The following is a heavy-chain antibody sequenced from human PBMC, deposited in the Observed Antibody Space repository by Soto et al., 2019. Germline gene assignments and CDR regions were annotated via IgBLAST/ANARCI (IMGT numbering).Heavy chain of an antibody. CDR3: ANGYGSTI. CDR2: ISSSGNYI. Sequence: GGSLRLSCAASGFTFSSYGMNWVRQAPGKGLEWVSSISSSGNYIYYADSVKGRFTISRDNAKNSLYLQVNSLRAEDTAVYYCANGYGSTIWGQGTLVTVSS. J-gene: IGHJ4*02. V-gene: IGHV3-21*01. D-gene: IGHD3-10*01. CDR1: GFTFSSYG.